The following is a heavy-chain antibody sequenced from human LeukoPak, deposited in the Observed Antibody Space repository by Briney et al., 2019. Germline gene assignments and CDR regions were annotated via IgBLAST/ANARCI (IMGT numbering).Heavy chain of an antibody. Sequence: KTSETLSLTCAVYGGSFSGYYCSWIRQPPGKGLEWIGEINHSGSTNYNPSLKSRVTISVDASKNQFSLKLSSVTAADTAVYYCARRPVFLNWFDPWGQGTLVTVSS. D-gene: IGHD3-10*01. CDR3: ARRPVFLNWFDP. CDR1: GGSFSGYY. CDR2: INHSGST. V-gene: IGHV4-34*01. J-gene: IGHJ5*02.